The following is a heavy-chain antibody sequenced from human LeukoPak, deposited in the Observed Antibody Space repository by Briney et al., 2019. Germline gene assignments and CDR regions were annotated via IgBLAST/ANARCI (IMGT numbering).Heavy chain of an antibody. CDR3: ARGKYYYASGSDPLFDY. Sequence: GGSLRLSCAASGFTFSSYWMTWVHQAPGKGLEWVANIKQDGSEKSYVDSVKGRFTISRDNVKKSLYLQMNSLRAEDTAVYFCARGKYYYASGSDPLFDYWGQGTLVTVSS. D-gene: IGHD3-10*01. CDR1: GFTFSSYW. CDR2: IKQDGSEK. V-gene: IGHV3-7*03. J-gene: IGHJ4*02.